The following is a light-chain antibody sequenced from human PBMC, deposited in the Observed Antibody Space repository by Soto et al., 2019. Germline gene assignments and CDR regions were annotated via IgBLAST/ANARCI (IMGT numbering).Light chain of an antibody. Sequence: AIRMTHSPSSLSASTGDRVTITCRASQGISSYLAWYQQKPGKAPKLLIYAASTLQSGVPSRFSGSGSGTDFTLTISCLQSEDFATYYCQQYYSYPQTLGPGTKVDIK. CDR1: QGISSY. CDR2: AAS. V-gene: IGKV1-8*01. J-gene: IGKJ3*01. CDR3: QQYYSYPQT.